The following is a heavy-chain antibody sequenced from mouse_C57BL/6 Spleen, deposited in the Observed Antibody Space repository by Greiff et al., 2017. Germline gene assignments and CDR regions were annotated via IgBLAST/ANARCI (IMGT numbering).Heavy chain of an antibody. CDR1: GYSFTGYY. CDR3: ARRADYYGSSYWYFDV. D-gene: IGHD1-1*01. V-gene: IGHV1-42*01. CDR2: INPSTGGT. Sequence: EVQLQQSGPELVKPGASVKISCKASGYSFTGYYMNWVKQSPEKSLEWIGEINPSTGGTTYNQKFKAKATLTVDKSSSTAYMQLKSLTSEDSAVYYCARRADYYGSSYWYFDVWGTGTTVTVSS. J-gene: IGHJ1*03.